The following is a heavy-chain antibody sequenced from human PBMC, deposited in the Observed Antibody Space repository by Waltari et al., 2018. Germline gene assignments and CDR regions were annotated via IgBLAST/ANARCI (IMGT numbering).Heavy chain of an antibody. Sequence: QVQLQESGPGLVKPSQTLSLTCTVSGGSISSGSYYWSWIRQPAGKGLEWIGRIYTSGSTNYNPSLKSRVTISVDTSKNQFSLKLSSVTAADTAVYYCARYQKVWFGELFMDVWGKGTTVTVSS. D-gene: IGHD3-10*01. CDR2: IYTSGST. V-gene: IGHV4-61*02. CDR1: GGSISSGSYY. CDR3: ARYQKVWFGELFMDV. J-gene: IGHJ6*04.